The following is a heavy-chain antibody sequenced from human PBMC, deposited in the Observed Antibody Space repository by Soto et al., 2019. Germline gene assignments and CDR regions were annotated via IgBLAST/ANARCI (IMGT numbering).Heavy chain of an antibody. CDR2: FKWNSGDV. J-gene: IGHJ6*02. V-gene: IGHV3-9*01. D-gene: IGHD3-10*01. Sequence: GGSLRLSCAASGFTFGYYAMHWVRQVPGKGLEWVSGFKWNSGDVGYADSVKGRFTISRDNARNSLYLQMNSLRPEDTAVYYCAKDRSSGSPYYGMDFWGQGTMVTVSS. CDR3: AKDRSSGSPYYGMDF. CDR1: GFTFGYYA.